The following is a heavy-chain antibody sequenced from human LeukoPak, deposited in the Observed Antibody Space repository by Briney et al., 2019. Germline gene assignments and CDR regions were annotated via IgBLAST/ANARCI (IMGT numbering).Heavy chain of an antibody. V-gene: IGHV1-8*02. CDR3: ARDYSGSYYVVGYYYGMDV. J-gene: IGHJ6*02. D-gene: IGHD1-26*01. CDR1: GGTFSSYA. Sequence: ASVKVSCKASGGTFSSYAISWVRQAPGQGLEWMGWMNPNSGNTGYAQKFQGRVTMTRNTSISTAYMELSSLRSEDTAVYYCARDYSGSYYVVGYYYGMDVWGQGTTVTVSS. CDR2: MNPNSGNT.